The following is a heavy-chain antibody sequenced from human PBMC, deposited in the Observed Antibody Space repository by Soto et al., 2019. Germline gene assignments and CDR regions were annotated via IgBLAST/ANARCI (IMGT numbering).Heavy chain of an antibody. V-gene: IGHV3-30*04. CDR3: VNQEVGATVYFDH. CDR2: ISHDGSLS. D-gene: IGHD1-26*01. Sequence: QVQLVESGGGVVQPGRSLRLSCAASGFTFSDYTMHWVRQAPGKGLEWVAVISHDGSLSYDADSVKGRFTISRDNSRDTLLLEMNGLRVEDTAVYYCVNQEVGATVYFDHWGQGTLVTVS. CDR1: GFTFSDYT. J-gene: IGHJ4*02.